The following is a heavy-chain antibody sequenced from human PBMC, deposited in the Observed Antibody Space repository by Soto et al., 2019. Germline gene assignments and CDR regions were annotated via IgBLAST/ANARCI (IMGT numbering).Heavy chain of an antibody. Sequence: GGSLRLSCAASGFTFSSYGMHWVRQAPGKGLEWVAVISYDGSNKYYADSVKGRFTISRDNSKNTLYLQMNSLRAEDTAVYYCARQKTCITMIVVVIGGDACDIWGQGTMVTVSS. CDR2: ISYDGSNK. CDR3: ARQKTCITMIVVVIGGDACDI. V-gene: IGHV3-30*03. D-gene: IGHD3-22*01. J-gene: IGHJ3*02. CDR1: GFTFSSYG.